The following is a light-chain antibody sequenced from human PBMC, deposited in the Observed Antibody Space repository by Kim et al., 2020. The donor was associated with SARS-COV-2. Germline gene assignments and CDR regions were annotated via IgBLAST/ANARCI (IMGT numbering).Light chain of an antibody. CDR1: NIGRKS. Sequence: APGKTGRIACGGNNIGRKSEHWYQQKPGQAPVLVIYYDSDRPSGIPERFSGSNSGNTATLTISRVEAGDEADYYCQVWDSSSDHWVFGGGNQLTVL. V-gene: IGLV3-21*04. CDR2: YDS. J-gene: IGLJ3*02. CDR3: QVWDSSSDHWV.